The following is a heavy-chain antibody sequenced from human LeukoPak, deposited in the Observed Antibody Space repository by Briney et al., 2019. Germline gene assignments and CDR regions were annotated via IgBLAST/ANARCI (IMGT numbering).Heavy chain of an antibody. D-gene: IGHD3-16*02. CDR3: ARDNRVDDYVWGSYRFDAFDI. J-gene: IGHJ3*02. V-gene: IGHV4-59*01. Sequence: SETLSLTCTVSGVSFSSYYWSWIRQPPGKGLEWIGYIYYSGSTNYNPSLKSRVTISVDTSKNQFSLKLSSVTAADTAVYYCARDNRVDDYVWGSYRFDAFDIWGQGTMVTVSS. CDR1: GVSFSSYY. CDR2: IYYSGST.